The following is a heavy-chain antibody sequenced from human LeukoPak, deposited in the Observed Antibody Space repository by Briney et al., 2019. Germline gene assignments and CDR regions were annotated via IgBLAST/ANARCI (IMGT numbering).Heavy chain of an antibody. CDR2: ISGDGGST. CDR1: GFTFDDYA. CDR3: AEGYDCWSGYFDY. V-gene: IGHV3-43*02. Sequence: GGSLRLSCAASGFTFDDYAMHWVRQAPGKGLEWVSLISGDGGSTYYADSVKGRFTISRDNSKNSLYLQMNNLRTEDTALYYCAEGYDCWSGYFDYWGQGTLVTVSS. J-gene: IGHJ4*02. D-gene: IGHD3-3*01.